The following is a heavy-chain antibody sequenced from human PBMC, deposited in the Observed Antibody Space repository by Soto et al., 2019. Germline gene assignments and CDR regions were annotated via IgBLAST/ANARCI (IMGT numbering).Heavy chain of an antibody. CDR2: INPSIGTT. J-gene: IGHJ4*02. CDR1: GYTFTSQN. CDR3: ISTLGARFDY. V-gene: IGHV1-46*03. D-gene: IGHD1-26*01. Sequence: ASVKVSCKASGYTFTSQNMHWVRQAPGQGLEWMGVINPSIGTTTYAQRFQGRVTMTSDTSTSSVYMEVSSLRSEDTAVYYCISTLGARFDYWGQGTLVTVSS.